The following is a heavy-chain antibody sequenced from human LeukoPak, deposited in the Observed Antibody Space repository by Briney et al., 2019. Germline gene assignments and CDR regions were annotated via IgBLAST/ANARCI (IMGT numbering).Heavy chain of an antibody. Sequence: SETLSLTCSVSGGSISNYYWNWMRQPAGKGLEWIGRLYSTGATNYNPSLKGRVTMSVDTSKNQFSLKLSSVTAADTAVYYCARGRRGCSSTSCSADLRYMDVWGKGTTVTVSS. D-gene: IGHD2-2*01. CDR3: ARGRRGCSSTSCSADLRYMDV. J-gene: IGHJ6*03. CDR1: GGSISNYY. V-gene: IGHV4-4*07. CDR2: LYSTGAT.